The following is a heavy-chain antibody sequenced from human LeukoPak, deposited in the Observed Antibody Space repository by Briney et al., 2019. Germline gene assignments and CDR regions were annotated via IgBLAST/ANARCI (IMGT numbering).Heavy chain of an antibody. CDR3: ATEGTRYYDILTGYYSGMDV. CDR2: FDPEDGET. J-gene: IGHJ6*02. V-gene: IGHV1-24*01. CDR1: GYTLTELS. D-gene: IGHD3-9*01. Sequence: GASVKVSCKVSGYTLTELSMHWVRQAPGEGLEWMGGFDPEDGETIYAQKFQGRVTMTEDTSTDTAYMELSSLRSEDTAVYYCATEGTRYYDILTGYYSGMDVWGQGTTVTVSS.